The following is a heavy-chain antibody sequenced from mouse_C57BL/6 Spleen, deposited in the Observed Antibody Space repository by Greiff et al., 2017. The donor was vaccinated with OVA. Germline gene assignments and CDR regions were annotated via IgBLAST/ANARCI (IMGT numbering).Heavy chain of an antibody. CDR1: GYAFTNYL. V-gene: IGHV1-54*01. J-gene: IGHJ3*01. CDR3: ARDDDGYTPFAY. D-gene: IGHD2-3*01. CDR2: INPGSGGT. Sequence: QVQLKQSGAELVRPGTSVKVSCKASGYAFTNYLIEWVKQRPGQGLEWIGVINPGSGGTNYNEKFKGKATLTADKSSSTAYMQLSSLTSEDSAVYFCARDDDGYTPFAYWGQGTLVTVSA.